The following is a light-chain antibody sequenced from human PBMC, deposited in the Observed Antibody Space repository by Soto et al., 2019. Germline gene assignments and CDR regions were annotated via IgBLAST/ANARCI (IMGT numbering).Light chain of an antibody. CDR2: GNS. V-gene: IGLV1-40*01. CDR3: QSSDSSLSRV. CDR1: SSNIGAGYD. J-gene: IGLJ2*01. Sequence: QSVLTQPPSVSGAPGQRVTISCTGSSSNIGAGYDVHWYQQLPGTAPKLLIYGNSNRPSGVPDRVSGSKSGTSASLAITGLQAEDEADYYCQSSDSSLSRVFGGGTKVTVL.